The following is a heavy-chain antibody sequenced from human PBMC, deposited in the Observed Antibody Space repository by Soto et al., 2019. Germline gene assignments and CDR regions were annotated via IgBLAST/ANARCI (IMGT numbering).Heavy chain of an antibody. CDR3: AKGPTTSGTTFDY. V-gene: IGHV3-23*01. J-gene: IGHJ4*02. D-gene: IGHD1-1*01. CDR1: GFTFSSFA. Sequence: GGSLRLSCAASGFTFSSFAMSWVRQAPGKWLEWVSTINKSGATTDYADSVKGRFTISTDNSKNMLFLQINGLRAEDTAVYYCAKGPTTSGTTFDYWGRGXLVTVYS. CDR2: INKSGATT.